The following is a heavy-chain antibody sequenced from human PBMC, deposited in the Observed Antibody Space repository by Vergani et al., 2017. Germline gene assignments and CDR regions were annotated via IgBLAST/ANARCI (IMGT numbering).Heavy chain of an antibody. Sequence: EVQLLESGGGFVQPGGSLRLSFSASGFTFSCYSMSWVRQAPGKGLEWVSALSCSGGSTYYADSVKGRFTIARDNSKNTLYLQMNSLRAEDTAVYYCAKDLELAQGSVYFQHWGQGTLVTVSS. CDR2: LSCSGGST. J-gene: IGHJ1*01. V-gene: IGHV3-23*01. CDR3: AKDLELAQGSVYFQH. D-gene: IGHD5-24*01. CDR1: GFTFSCYS.